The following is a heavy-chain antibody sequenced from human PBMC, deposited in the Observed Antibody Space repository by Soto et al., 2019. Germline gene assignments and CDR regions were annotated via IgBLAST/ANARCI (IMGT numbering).Heavy chain of an antibody. CDR2: IYYRGDT. D-gene: IGHD6-13*01. J-gene: IGHJ5*02. Sequence: SDTLSLTCTVSCGSISTSDYYWDWIRQPPGKGLEWIGSIYYRGDTYYNPTLKSRVTISVDRPNNQFSLHLSSVTASDTSVYYCAVLYSSSWNNWIDPWGQGTLVT. CDR3: AVLYSSSWNNWIDP. CDR1: CGSISTSDYY. V-gene: IGHV4-39*01.